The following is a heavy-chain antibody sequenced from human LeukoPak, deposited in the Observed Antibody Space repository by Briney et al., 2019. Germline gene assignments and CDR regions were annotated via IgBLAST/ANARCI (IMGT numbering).Heavy chain of an antibody. CDR3: ARDLVSVTKGFDI. D-gene: IGHD4-17*01. Sequence: SETLSLTCAVSADSFSSHYWTWIRQPPGKGLEWIGYISYIGSTNYNPSLKSRVTISIDTSRNQFSLKMSSVTAADTAVYYCARDLVSVTKGFDIWGQGTMVSVSS. CDR1: ADSFSSHY. V-gene: IGHV4-59*11. CDR2: ISYIGST. J-gene: IGHJ3*02.